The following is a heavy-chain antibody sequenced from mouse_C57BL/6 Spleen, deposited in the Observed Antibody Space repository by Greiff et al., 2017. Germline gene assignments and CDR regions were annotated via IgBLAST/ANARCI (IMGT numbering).Heavy chain of an antibody. CDR2: INYDGSST. V-gene: IGHV5-16*01. CDR3: ARMVYDYGVDYYAMDY. J-gene: IGHJ4*01. D-gene: IGHD2-4*01. CDR1: GFTFSDYY. Sequence: EVKVVESEGGLVQPGSSMKLSCTASGFTFSDYYMAWVRQVPEKGLEWVANINYDGSSTYYLDSLKSRFIISRDNAKNILYLQMSSLKSEDTATYYCARMVYDYGVDYYAMDYWGQGTSVTVSS.